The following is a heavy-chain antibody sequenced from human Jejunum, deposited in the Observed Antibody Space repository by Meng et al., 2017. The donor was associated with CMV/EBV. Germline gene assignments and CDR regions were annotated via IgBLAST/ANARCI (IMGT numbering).Heavy chain of an antibody. CDR1: GDPISIWSHY. CDR2: MLFSGIA. CDR3: ARDLTNNWFYY. J-gene: IGHJ4*02. Sequence: QIQLQDLGPVLLQPAETLSLSCTASGDPISIWSHYGAWIRQSPGKRLEWIGSMLFSGIADYNPSPKSRVTISLDATQRQFSLRLTSVTAADTAVYFCARDLTNNWFYYWGQGTLVTVSS. V-gene: IGHV4-39*07. D-gene: IGHD1-1*01.